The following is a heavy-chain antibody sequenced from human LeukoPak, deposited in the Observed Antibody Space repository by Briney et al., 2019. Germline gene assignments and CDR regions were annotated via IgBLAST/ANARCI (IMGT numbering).Heavy chain of an antibody. CDR1: GYTFTNYA. CDR3: ARDDSGSLNWFDP. V-gene: IGHV1-18*01. D-gene: IGHD1-26*01. Sequence: ASVKVSCKASGYTFTNYAFGWVRQAPGQGLEGMGWISAYNGDRNYAQNFQGRVTMTTDASTSTAFMELWSLRSDDTAVYYCARDDSGSLNWFDPWGQGTLVTVSS. J-gene: IGHJ5*02. CDR2: ISAYNGDR.